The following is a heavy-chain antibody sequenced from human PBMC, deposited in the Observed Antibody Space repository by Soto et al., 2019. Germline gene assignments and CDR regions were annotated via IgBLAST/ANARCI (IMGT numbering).Heavy chain of an antibody. J-gene: IGHJ4*02. CDR2: ISSSSSYT. V-gene: IGHV3-11*06. CDR1: GFTFSDCY. Sequence: GGSLRLSCAASGFTFSDCYMSWIRQAPGKGLEWVSYISSSSSYTNYADSVKGRFTISRDNAKNSLYLQMNSLRAEDTAVYYCAREVRERWKLGKYYIDYWGQGTLVTVSS. CDR3: AREVRERWKLGKYYIDY. D-gene: IGHD7-27*01.